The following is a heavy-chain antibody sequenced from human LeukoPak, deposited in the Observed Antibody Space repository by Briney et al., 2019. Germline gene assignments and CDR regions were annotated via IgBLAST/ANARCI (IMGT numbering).Heavy chain of an antibody. Sequence: GGSLRLSCAVSGFTFSSYAMSWVRQAPGKGLEWVSAISDTGATTYDADSVKGRFTISRDNSRSTLYLQMNSLRAEDTALYYCAKDTSIGRSCTNGVCSPFDYWGQGTLVTVSS. CDR2: ISDTGATT. CDR1: GFTFSSYA. D-gene: IGHD2-8*01. V-gene: IGHV3-23*01. J-gene: IGHJ4*02. CDR3: AKDTSIGRSCTNGVCSPFDY.